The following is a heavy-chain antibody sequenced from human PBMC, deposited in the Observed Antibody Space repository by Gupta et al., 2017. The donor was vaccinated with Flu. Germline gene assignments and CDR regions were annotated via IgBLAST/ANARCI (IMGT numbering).Heavy chain of an antibody. CDR2: IRNDDGEK. CDR1: GLSMSHYW. D-gene: IGHD4-4*01. Sequence: SGLSMSHYWMSWVRQAPGKGLEWVASIRNDDGEKDYVDSVKGRFTSSKGSAGNSLDLQMNSLRVEDTAVYYCAKGVHDSKYRWFDPGGQGTLVSVSS. J-gene: IGHJ5*02. CDR3: AKGVHDSKYRWFDP. V-gene: IGHV3-7*01.